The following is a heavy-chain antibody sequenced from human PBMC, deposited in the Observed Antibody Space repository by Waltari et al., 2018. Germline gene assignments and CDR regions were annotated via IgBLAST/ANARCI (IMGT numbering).Heavy chain of an antibody. CDR2: INSDGSST. J-gene: IGHJ4*02. Sequence: EVQLVESGGGLVQPGGSLRLSCAASGFTFSSYWMHWVRQAPGKGLVWVSLINSDGSSTYYADSVKGRFTISRDNSKNTLYLQMNSLRAEDTAVYYCAKDKGATTSGFDYWGQGTLVTVSS. D-gene: IGHD1-26*01. CDR3: AKDKGATTSGFDY. CDR1: GFTFSSYW. V-gene: IGHV3-74*01.